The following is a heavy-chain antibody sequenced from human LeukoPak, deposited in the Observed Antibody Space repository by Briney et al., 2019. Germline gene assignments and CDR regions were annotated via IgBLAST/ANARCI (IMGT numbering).Heavy chain of an antibody. D-gene: IGHD6-19*01. CDR1: GGSISSYY. V-gene: IGHV4-59*01. CDR2: IYYSGST. CDR3: ASMIPGYSSGWYLNVLDY. Sequence: SETLSLTCTVSGGSISSYYWSWIRQPPGKGLEWIGYIYYSGSTNYNPSLKSRVTISVDTSKNQFSLKLSSVTAADTAVYYCASMIPGYSSGWYLNVLDYWGQGTLVTVSS. J-gene: IGHJ4*02.